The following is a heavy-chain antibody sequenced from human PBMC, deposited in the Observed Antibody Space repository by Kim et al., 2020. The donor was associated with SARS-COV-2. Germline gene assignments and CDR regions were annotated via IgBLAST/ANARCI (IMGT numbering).Heavy chain of an antibody. V-gene: IGHV3-30*02. J-gene: IGHJ6*02. CDR3: AKEYCSGGSCYYSYGMDV. Sequence: DRFTISRDNSKNTRYLQMNSLRAEDTPVYYCAKEYCSGGSCYYSYGMDVWGQGTTVTVSS. D-gene: IGHD2-15*01.